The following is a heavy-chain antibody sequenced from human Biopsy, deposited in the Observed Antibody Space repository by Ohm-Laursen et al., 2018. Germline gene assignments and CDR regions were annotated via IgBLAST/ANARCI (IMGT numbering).Heavy chain of an antibody. V-gene: IGHV3-30*18. J-gene: IGHJ6*02. CDR1: GFSFSSYG. D-gene: IGHD5-18*01. CDR2: IFYDGSNT. CDR3: AKDRYNYTPIGGFSMDV. Sequence: SLRLPCAASGFSFSSYGMQWVRQAPGKGLEWVAFIFYDGSNTYYADSVKGRFTISRDNSRDTLYLQMSSLRAEDTAVYYRAKDRYNYTPIGGFSMDVWGQGTTVTVSS.